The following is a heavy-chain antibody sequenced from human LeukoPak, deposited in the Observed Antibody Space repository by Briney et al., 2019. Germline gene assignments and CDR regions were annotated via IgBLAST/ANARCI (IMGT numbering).Heavy chain of an antibody. V-gene: IGHV4-59*01. CDR3: AREITSSGWYYFDY. CDR1: GGSISSYY. CDR2: IYYSGST. D-gene: IGHD6-19*01. J-gene: IGHJ4*02. Sequence: SETLSLTYTVSGGSISSYYWSWIRQPPGKGLEWIGYIYYSGSTNYNPSLKSRVTISVDTSKNQFSLKLSSVTAADTAVYYCAREITSSGWYYFDYWGQGTLVTASS.